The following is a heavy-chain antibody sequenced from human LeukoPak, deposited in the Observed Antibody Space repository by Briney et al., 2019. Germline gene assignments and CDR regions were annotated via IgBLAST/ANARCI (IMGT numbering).Heavy chain of an antibody. CDR3: ARHPARRSGYCSGGSCPVDY. V-gene: IGHV5-51*01. D-gene: IGHD2-15*01. J-gene: IGHJ4*02. Sequence: KPGESLKISCKGSGYSFTNHWIGWVRQMPGKGLEWMGIIYPGDSDTRYSPSFQSQVTISADKSISTAYLQWSGLKASDTAMYYCARHPARRSGYCSGGSCPVDYWGQGTLVTVSS. CDR1: GYSFTNHW. CDR2: IYPGDSDT.